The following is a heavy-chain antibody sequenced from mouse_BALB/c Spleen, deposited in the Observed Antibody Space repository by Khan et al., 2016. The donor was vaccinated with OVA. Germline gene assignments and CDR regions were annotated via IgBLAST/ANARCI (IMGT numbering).Heavy chain of an antibody. V-gene: IGHV5-6-5*01. CDR2: ISSGDST. CDR1: GFTFSNYA. CDR3: ARDYWFAY. J-gene: IGHJ3*01. Sequence: EVKLVESGGGLVKPGGSLKLSCAASGFTFSNYAMSWVRQSPEKRLEWVASISSGDSTYYPDSVKGRFTISRDNARNILYLQMSSQRSEDTAMYYCARDYWFAYWGQGTLVTVSA.